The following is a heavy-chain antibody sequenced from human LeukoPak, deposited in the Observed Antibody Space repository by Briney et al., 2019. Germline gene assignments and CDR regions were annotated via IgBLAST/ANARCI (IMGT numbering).Heavy chain of an antibody. V-gene: IGHV3-23*01. D-gene: IGHD1-26*01. CDR2: ISGSGGSA. CDR3: ARDKGISGSYPGEVLDY. J-gene: IGHJ4*02. CDR1: GFTFSSYA. Sequence: GGSLRLSCAASGFTFSSYAMSWVRQAPGKGLEWVSDISGSGGSAYYADSVKGRFTISRDNSNNTVSLQMNSLRAEDTAVYYCARDKGISGSYPGEVLDYWGQGTLVTVSS.